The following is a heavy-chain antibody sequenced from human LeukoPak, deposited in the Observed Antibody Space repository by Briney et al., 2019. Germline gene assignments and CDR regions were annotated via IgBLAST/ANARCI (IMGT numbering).Heavy chain of an antibody. Sequence: PGGSLRLSCAASGFTFSSYGMHWVRQAPGKGLEWVAVISYDGSNKYYADSVKGRFTISRDNSKNTLYLQMNSLRAEDTAVYYCAKKRAGGVWIQLDYWGQGTLVFVSS. V-gene: IGHV3-30*18. CDR3: AKKRAGGVWIQLDY. D-gene: IGHD5-12*01. CDR1: GFTFSSYG. CDR2: ISYDGSNK. J-gene: IGHJ4*02.